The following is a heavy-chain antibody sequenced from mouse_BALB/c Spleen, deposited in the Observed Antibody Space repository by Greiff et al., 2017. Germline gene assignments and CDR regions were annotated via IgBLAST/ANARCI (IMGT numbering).Heavy chain of an antibody. Sequence: VHVKQSGAELVKPGASVKLSCTASGFNIKDTYMHWVKQRPEQGLEWIGRIDPANGNTKYDPKFQGKATITADTSSNTAYLQLSSLTSEDTAVYYCARSNIWFAYWGQGTLVTVSA. J-gene: IGHJ3*01. CDR1: GFNIKDTY. V-gene: IGHV14-3*02. CDR2: IDPANGNT. CDR3: ARSNIWFAY.